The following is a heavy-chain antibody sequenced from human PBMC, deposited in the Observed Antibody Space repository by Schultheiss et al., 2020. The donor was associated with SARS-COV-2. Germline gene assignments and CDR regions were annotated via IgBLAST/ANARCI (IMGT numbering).Heavy chain of an antibody. J-gene: IGHJ6*02. V-gene: IGHV3-13*01. CDR2: IGTAGDT. Sequence: GGSLRLSCAASGFTFSSYDMHWVRQATGKGLEWVSAIGTAGDTYYPGSVKGRFTISRDNSKNTLYLQMNSLRAEDTAVYYCARPNYYYYGMDVWGQGTTVTVSS. CDR1: GFTFSSYD. CDR3: ARPNYYYYGMDV.